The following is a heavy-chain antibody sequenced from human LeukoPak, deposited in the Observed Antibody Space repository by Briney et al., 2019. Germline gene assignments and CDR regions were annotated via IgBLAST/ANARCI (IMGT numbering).Heavy chain of an antibody. CDR1: GFTFSSYG. CDR2: IRYDGSNK. Sequence: PGGSLRLSCAASGFTFSSYGMHWVRQAPGKGLEWVAFIRYDGSNKYYADSVKGRFTISRDNAKNSLYLQMNSLRAEDTAVYYCARGIDYYGIDAFDIWGQGTMVTVSS. V-gene: IGHV3-30*02. J-gene: IGHJ3*02. CDR3: ARGIDYYGIDAFDI. D-gene: IGHD3-10*01.